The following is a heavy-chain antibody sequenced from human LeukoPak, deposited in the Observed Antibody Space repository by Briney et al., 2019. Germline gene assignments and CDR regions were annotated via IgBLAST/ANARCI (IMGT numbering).Heavy chain of an antibody. V-gene: IGHV3-30-3*01. D-gene: IGHD7-27*01. CDR2: ISYDGSNK. Sequence: GGSLRLSCAASGFTFSSYAMHWVRQAPGKGLEWVAVISYDGSNKYYADSVKGRFTISRDNSKNTLYLQMNSLRAEDTAVYYCAKDRSKLGIFDYWGQGTLVTVPS. CDR3: AKDRSKLGIFDY. J-gene: IGHJ4*02. CDR1: GFTFSSYA.